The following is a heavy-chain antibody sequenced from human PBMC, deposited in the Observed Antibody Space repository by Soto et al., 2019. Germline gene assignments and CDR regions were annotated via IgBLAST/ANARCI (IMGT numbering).Heavy chain of an antibody. D-gene: IGHD6-25*01. CDR3: ARGGYSSEWHTYYYGMDV. Sequence: SLRLSCAASGFTFSSYEMNWARQAPGKGLEWVSFISGGASTIYYADSVKGRFTISRDNAKNSLFLQINSLRVEDTATYYCARGGYSSEWHTYYYGMDVWGQGTKVTVSS. CDR2: ISGGASTI. V-gene: IGHV3-48*03. J-gene: IGHJ6*02. CDR1: GFTFSSYE.